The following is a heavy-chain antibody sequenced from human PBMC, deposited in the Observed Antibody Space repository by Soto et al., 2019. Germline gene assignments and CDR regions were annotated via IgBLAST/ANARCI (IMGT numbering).Heavy chain of an antibody. CDR1: GGTFSSYA. CDR3: ASQVGGLYGYFDY. V-gene: IGHV1-69*06. CDR2: IIPIFGTA. J-gene: IGHJ4*02. D-gene: IGHD2-8*01. Sequence: SVKVSCKASGGTFSSYAISWVRQAPGQGLEWMGGIIPIFGTANYAQKFQGRVTITADKSTSTAYMELSSLRSEDTAVYYCASQVGGLYGYFDYWGQGTLVTVSS.